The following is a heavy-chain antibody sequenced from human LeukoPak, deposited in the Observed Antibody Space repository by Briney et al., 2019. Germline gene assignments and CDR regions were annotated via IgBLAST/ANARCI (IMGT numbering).Heavy chain of an antibody. CDR2: IYPNSGGT. CDR1: GYTFTGYY. CDR3: ARQAGGSGCCNWFDP. V-gene: IGHV1-2*02. Sequence: ASVKVSCKTSGYTFTGYYMHWVRQAPGQGLEWMGWIYPNSGGTNYPQKFQGRVTMTRDTSISTAYMELSSLRSDDTAVYYCARQAGGSGCCNWFDPWGQGTLVTVSS. J-gene: IGHJ5*02. D-gene: IGHD6-19*01.